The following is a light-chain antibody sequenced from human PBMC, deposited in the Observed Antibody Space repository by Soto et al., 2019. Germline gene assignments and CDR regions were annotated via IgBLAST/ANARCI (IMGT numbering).Light chain of an antibody. CDR3: EQYGSSPRT. CDR2: DAS. V-gene: IGKV3-20*01. J-gene: IGKJ1*01. CDR1: QSVSSN. Sequence: EIVMTQSPATLSVSPWERATLSCRASQSVSSNLAWYQQKPGQAPRLLIYDASNRATGIPARFSGSGSGTDFTLTISRLEPEDSAVYYCEQYGSSPRTFGQGTKVDI.